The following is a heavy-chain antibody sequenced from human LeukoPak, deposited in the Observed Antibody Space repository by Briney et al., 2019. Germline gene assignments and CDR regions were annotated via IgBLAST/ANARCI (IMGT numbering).Heavy chain of an antibody. D-gene: IGHD3-10*01. Sequence: SETLSLTCAVYGGTFSGYYWSWIRQPPGKGLEWIGEINHSGSTNYNPSLKSRVTISVDTSKNQFSLKLSSVTAADTAVYYCARGRPYYYGSGSYPLDYWGQGTLVTVSS. V-gene: IGHV4-34*01. CDR3: ARGRPYYYGSGSYPLDY. CDR1: GGTFSGYY. J-gene: IGHJ4*02. CDR2: INHSGST.